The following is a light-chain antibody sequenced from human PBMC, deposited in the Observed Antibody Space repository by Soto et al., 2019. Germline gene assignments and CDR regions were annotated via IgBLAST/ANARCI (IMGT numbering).Light chain of an antibody. J-gene: IGLJ1*01. CDR1: SSDVGGYNY. V-gene: IGLV2-8*01. CDR3: SSYAGSNNYV. Sequence: QSALTQAPSASGFPGQSVTISCTGTSSDVGGYNYVSWYQQHPGKAPKLMIYEVSKRPSGVPDRFSGSKSGNTASQTVSGLQAEDEADYYCSSYAGSNNYVFGPGTKLTVL. CDR2: EVS.